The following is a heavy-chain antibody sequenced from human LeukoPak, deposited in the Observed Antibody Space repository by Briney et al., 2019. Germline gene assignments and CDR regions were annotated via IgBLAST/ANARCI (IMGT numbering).Heavy chain of an antibody. CDR1: AYSITSGYY. CDR3: ARQDIYDYVWGSYRYTGSNWFDP. V-gene: IGHV4-59*08. D-gene: IGHD3-16*02. J-gene: IGHJ5*02. Sequence: SETRSLTCAVSAYSITSGYYWSWIRQPPGKGLEWIGYIYYSGSTNYNPSLKSRVTISVDTSKNQFSLKLSSVTAADTAVYYCARQDIYDYVWGSYRYTGSNWFDPWGQGTLVTVSS. CDR2: IYYSGST.